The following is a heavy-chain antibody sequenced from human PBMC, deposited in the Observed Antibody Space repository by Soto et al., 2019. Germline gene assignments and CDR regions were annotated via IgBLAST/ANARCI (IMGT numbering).Heavy chain of an antibody. CDR1: GYTFTSYG. CDR2: ISTYNGNT. Sequence: QVQLVQSGAEVKKPGASVKVSCKASGYTFTSYGISWVRQAPVQAREWMGWISTYNGNTKYAQKLQGRVTMTTDTSTSTEYMELRSLRSDDTAVFYCARELVRGVGSDYWGQGTLVTVSS. CDR3: ARELVRGVGSDY. D-gene: IGHD3-10*01. J-gene: IGHJ4*02. V-gene: IGHV1-18*01.